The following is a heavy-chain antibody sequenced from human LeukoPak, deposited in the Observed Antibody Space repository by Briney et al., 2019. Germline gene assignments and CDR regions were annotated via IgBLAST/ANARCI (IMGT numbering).Heavy chain of an antibody. CDR2: IWYDGSNE. Sequence: PGGSLRLSCAASGFNFGTYSMHWARQAPGKGLEWVAVIWYDGSNEDYVDSVKGRFTISRDNSKYTLYLQMNSLRAEDTAVYYCAREMAVWGQGALVTVSS. V-gene: IGHV3-33*01. CDR3: AREMAV. CDR1: GFNFGTYS. D-gene: IGHD2-8*01. J-gene: IGHJ4*02.